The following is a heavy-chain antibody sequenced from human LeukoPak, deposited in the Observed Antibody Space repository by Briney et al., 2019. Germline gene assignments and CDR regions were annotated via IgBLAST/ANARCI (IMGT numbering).Heavy chain of an antibody. CDR2: IRSKANSYAT. Sequence: GGSLRLSCAASGFTFSGSAMHWVRQVSGKGLEWVGRIRSKANSYATAYAASVKGRFTISRDDSKNTAYLQMNSLKTEDTAVYYCTRQVVVAATPNWFDPWGQGTLVTVSS. J-gene: IGHJ5*02. CDR3: TRQVVVAATPNWFDP. D-gene: IGHD2-15*01. CDR1: GFTFSGSA. V-gene: IGHV3-73*01.